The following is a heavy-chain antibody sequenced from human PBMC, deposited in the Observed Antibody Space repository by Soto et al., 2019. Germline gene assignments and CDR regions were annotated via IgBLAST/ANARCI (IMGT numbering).Heavy chain of an antibody. CDR2: INHSGST. J-gene: IGHJ4*02. Sequence: QVQLQQWGAGLLKPSETLSLTCAVYGGSFSGYYWSWIRQPPGKGLEWIGEINHSGSTNYNPSLKSRVTISVDTSKNQFSLKLSSVTAADTAVYYCARSCSGGSCYSYPLDYWGQGTLVTVSS. V-gene: IGHV4-34*01. CDR3: ARSCSGGSCYSYPLDY. D-gene: IGHD2-15*01. CDR1: GGSFSGYY.